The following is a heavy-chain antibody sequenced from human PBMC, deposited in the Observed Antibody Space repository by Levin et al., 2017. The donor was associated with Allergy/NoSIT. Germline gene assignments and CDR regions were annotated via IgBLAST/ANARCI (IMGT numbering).Heavy chain of an antibody. V-gene: IGHV3-33*01. CDR2: IWYDGSNK. CDR3: ARPLAVADKDDYYYGMDV. Sequence: GESLKISCAASGFTFSSYGMHWVRQAPGKGLEWVAVIWYDGSNKYYADSVKGRFTISRDNSKNTLYLQMNSLRAEDTAVYYCARPLAVADKDDYYYGMDVWGQGTTVTVSS. J-gene: IGHJ6*02. CDR1: GFTFSSYG. D-gene: IGHD6-19*01.